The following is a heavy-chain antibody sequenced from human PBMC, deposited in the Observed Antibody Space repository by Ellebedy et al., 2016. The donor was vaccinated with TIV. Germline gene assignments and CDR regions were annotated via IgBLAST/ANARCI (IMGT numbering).Heavy chain of an antibody. J-gene: IGHJ4*02. Sequence: ASVKVSCKASGYSYTGYYLHWVRQAPGQGLEWMGWISPDSGGTKYAQKFEGRVTMTRDTSISTVYMELSSLRYEDTAVYYCARAFDSDFWGQGTLVTASS. V-gene: IGHV1-2*02. CDR2: ISPDSGGT. D-gene: IGHD2/OR15-2a*01. CDR1: GYSYTGYY. CDR3: ARAFDSDF.